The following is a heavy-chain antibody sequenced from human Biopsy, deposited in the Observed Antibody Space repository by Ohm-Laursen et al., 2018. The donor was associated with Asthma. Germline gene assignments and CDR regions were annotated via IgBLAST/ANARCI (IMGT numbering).Heavy chain of an antibody. J-gene: IGHJ1*01. D-gene: IGHD3-3*02. V-gene: IGHV3-7*01. CDR3: ARTFHFWSPYHAEHHQL. CDR1: GFTFGDYW. Sequence: LRLSCAASGFTFGDYWMSWVRQVPGKGLEWVANIKHDGTEKNHVDSLKGRFTISRDNAKNSLYLQMNSLRAEDTAVYYCARTFHFWSPYHAEHHQLWGQGTLVTVPS. CDR2: IKHDGTEK.